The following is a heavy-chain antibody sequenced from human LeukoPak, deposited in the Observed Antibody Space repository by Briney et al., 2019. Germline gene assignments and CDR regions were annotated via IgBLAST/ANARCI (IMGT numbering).Heavy chain of an antibody. CDR1: GGTFSSYA. D-gene: IGHD3-16*01. V-gene: IGHV1-69*01. Sequence: ASVKVSCKASGGTFSSYAISWVRQAPGQGLEWMGGIIPIFGTANYAQKFQGRVTITADESTSTAYMELSSLRSEDTAVYYCARDGRVYYFDYWGQGTLSPSPQ. CDR2: IIPIFGTA. CDR3: ARDGRVYYFDY. J-gene: IGHJ4*02.